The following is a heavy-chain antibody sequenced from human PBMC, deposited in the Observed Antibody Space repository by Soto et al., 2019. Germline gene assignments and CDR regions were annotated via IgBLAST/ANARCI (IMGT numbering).Heavy chain of an antibody. Sequence: QLQLQESGPGLVKPSETLSLTCTVSGGSISSNSDYWGWIRQPPGKGLEWMGTISYSGSTYYNPSLKSRVSMPVDTSKNNLALKLTSVTAADSAVYFCARRRGDSGYYLCWGKGTLVSVSS. CDR1: GGSISSNSDY. D-gene: IGHD3-22*01. V-gene: IGHV4-39*02. CDR3: ARRRGDSGYYLC. J-gene: IGHJ1*01. CDR2: ISYSGST.